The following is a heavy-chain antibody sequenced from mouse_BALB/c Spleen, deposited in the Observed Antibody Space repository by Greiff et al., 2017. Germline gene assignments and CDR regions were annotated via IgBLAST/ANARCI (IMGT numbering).Heavy chain of an antibody. Sequence: ESGPGLVKPSQSLSLTCSVTGYSITSGYYWNWIRQFPGNKLEWMGYISYDGSNNYNPSLKNRISITRDTSKNQFFLKLNSVTTEDTATYYCARGYGSSYVGAMDYWGQGTSVTVSS. V-gene: IGHV3-6*02. D-gene: IGHD1-1*01. J-gene: IGHJ4*01. CDR1: GYSITSGYY. CDR3: ARGYGSSYVGAMDY. CDR2: ISYDGSN.